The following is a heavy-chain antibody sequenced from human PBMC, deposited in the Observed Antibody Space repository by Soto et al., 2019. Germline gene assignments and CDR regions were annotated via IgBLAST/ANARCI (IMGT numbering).Heavy chain of an antibody. CDR2: ISGSGGST. J-gene: IGHJ6*02. V-gene: IGHV3-23*01. D-gene: IGHD3-10*01. Sequence: QTGGSLRLSCAASGFTFSSYAMSWVRQAPGKGLEWVSAISGSGGSTYYADSVKGRFTISRDNSKNTLYLQMNSLRAEDTAVYYCAKGTIWFGELHAYYYYYGMDVWGQGTTVTVSS. CDR1: GFTFSSYA. CDR3: AKGTIWFGELHAYYYYYGMDV.